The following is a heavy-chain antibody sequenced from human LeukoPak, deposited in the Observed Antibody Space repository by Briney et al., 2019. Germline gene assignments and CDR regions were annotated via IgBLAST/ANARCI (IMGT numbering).Heavy chain of an antibody. D-gene: IGHD6-6*01. CDR2: INPSGGST. J-gene: IGHJ4*02. Sequence: ASVKVSCKASGYTFTSYYMHWVRQAPGQGLEWMGIINPSGGSTSYAQKFQGRVAMTRDTSTSTVYMELSSLRSEDTAVYYCARDPVGYSSSPGFDYWGQGTLVTVSS. CDR1: GYTFTSYY. V-gene: IGHV1-46*01. CDR3: ARDPVGYSSSPGFDY.